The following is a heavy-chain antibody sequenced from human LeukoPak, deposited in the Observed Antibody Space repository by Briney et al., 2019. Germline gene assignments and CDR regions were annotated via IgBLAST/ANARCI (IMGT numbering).Heavy chain of an antibody. CDR1: GGSISSSSYY. Sequence: SGTLSLTCTVSGGSISSSSYYWGWIRQPPGKGLEWIGSIYYSGSTYYNPSLKSRVTISVDTSKNQFSLKLSSVTAADTAVYYCARLPITNWGWAPNHDAFDIWGQGTMVTVSS. D-gene: IGHD7-27*01. V-gene: IGHV4-39*01. CDR3: ARLPITNWGWAPNHDAFDI. CDR2: IYYSGST. J-gene: IGHJ3*02.